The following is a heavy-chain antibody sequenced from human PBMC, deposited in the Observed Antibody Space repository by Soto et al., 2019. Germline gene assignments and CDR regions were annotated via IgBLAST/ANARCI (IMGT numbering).Heavy chain of an antibody. CDR3: ARGGGKNLAPIP. J-gene: IGHJ5*02. CDR2: INPNSGAT. CDR1: GYTFTGYF. D-gene: IGHD2-2*02. V-gene: IGHV1-2*02. Sequence: ASVKVSCKASGYTFTGYFIHWVGQAPGQGLEWMGWINPNSGATKYAQKFQGRVTMTRDTSINTAHMELSSLRSDDTAVYYCARGGGKNLAPIPWGQGTLVTVSS.